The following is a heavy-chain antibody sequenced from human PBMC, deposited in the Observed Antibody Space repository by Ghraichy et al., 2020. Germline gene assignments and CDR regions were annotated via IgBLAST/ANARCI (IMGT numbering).Heavy chain of an antibody. CDR1: GGSISGYY. Sequence: SETLSLTCTVSGGSISGYYWSWIRQPPGKGLEWIGSIYYSGSTYYNPSLKSRVTISVDTSKNQFSLKLSSVTAADTAVYYCARQKVQWPPTNPAPGLDYWGQGTLVTVSS. CDR2: IYYSGST. D-gene: IGHD6-19*01. J-gene: IGHJ4*02. V-gene: IGHV4-39*01. CDR3: ARQKVQWPPTNPAPGLDY.